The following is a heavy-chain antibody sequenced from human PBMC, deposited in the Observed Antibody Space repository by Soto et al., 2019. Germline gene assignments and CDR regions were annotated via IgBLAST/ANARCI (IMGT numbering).Heavy chain of an antibody. CDR1: GFTFSSYN. CDR3: TRDRQLVQDWFDP. D-gene: IGHD6-13*01. V-gene: IGHV3-21*06. Sequence: KPGGSLRLSCAASGFTFSSYNMNWVRQAPGKGLEWVSFISSGSEYIYYADSVKGRFNISRDNAKNSLYLQMNSLRGEDTAVYYCTRDRQLVQDWFDPWGQGTLVTVS. J-gene: IGHJ5*02. CDR2: ISSGSEYI.